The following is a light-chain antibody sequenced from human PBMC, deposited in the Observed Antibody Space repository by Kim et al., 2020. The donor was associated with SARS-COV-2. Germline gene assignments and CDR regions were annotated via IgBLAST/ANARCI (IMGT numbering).Light chain of an antibody. CDR2: GAS. CDR3: HQYGGSPNT. V-gene: IGKV3-20*01. Sequence: LSPEERATLSCRASQSVSSSYLAWYQHKPGQAPRLLIYGASSRATGIPDRFSGSGSGTDFTLTISRLEPEDFAVYYCHQYGGSPNTFGQGTKLEI. J-gene: IGKJ2*01. CDR1: QSVSSSY.